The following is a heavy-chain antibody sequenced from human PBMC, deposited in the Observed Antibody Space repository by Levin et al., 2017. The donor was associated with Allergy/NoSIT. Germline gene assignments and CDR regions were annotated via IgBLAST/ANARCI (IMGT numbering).Heavy chain of an antibody. CDR3: ARDLSNRGHFDY. CDR1: GYTFTNYG. Sequence: ASVTVSCKASGYTFTNYGNGINWVRQAPGQGLEWMGWISGHNGNTNNAQKFQGRITMTTDTSTSTAYMEVRSLRFDDTAVYYCARDLSNRGHFDYWGQGTLVAVSS. D-gene: IGHD2/OR15-2a*01. V-gene: IGHV1-18*01. J-gene: IGHJ4*02. CDR2: ISGHNGNT.